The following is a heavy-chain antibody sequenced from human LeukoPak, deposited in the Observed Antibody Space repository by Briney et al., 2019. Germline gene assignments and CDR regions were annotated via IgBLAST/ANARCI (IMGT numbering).Heavy chain of an antibody. J-gene: IGHJ4*02. CDR2: INYSGSP. CDR3: ARLGYRYYFDSSGSYNPNFLDY. Sequence: SETLSLTCAVYGGSFNEYYWSWIRQSPEKGPEWIGEINYSGSPNHNPSLKSRVTLSVDTSKNQFSLKVRSVTAADTAVYYCARLGYRYYFDSSGSYNPNFLDYWSQGTLVTVSS. CDR1: GGSFNEYY. V-gene: IGHV4-34*01. D-gene: IGHD3-22*01.